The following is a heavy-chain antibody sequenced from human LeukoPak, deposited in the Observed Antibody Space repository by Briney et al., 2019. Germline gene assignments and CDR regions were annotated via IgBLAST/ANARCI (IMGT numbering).Heavy chain of an antibody. CDR2: IYTSGST. D-gene: IGHD3-22*01. V-gene: IGHV4-61*02. CDR1: VGSISSGSYY. Sequence: SETLSLTCTVSVGSISSGSYYWSWIRQPAGKGLEWIGRIYTSGSTNYNPSLKSRVTISVDTSKNQFSLRLSSVTAADTAVYYCARDSPDYYDSSGYYARAEYFQHWGQGTLVTVSS. J-gene: IGHJ1*01. CDR3: ARDSPDYYDSSGYYARAEYFQH.